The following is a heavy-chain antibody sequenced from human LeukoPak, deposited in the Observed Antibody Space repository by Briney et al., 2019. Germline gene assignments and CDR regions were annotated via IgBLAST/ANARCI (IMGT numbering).Heavy chain of an antibody. CDR3: ARGAVRGDCSGDSCYFFDN. Sequence: ASVKVSCKASGYTFTSDINWVRQATGQGLEWMGWMNPKSGNTDYAQKFQGRVTMTRDTSISTAYMELSSLRSEDTAVYYCARGAVRGDCSGDSCYFFDNWGQGTLVTVSP. CDR2: MNPKSGNT. J-gene: IGHJ4*02. CDR1: GYTFTSD. D-gene: IGHD2-15*01. V-gene: IGHV1-8*01.